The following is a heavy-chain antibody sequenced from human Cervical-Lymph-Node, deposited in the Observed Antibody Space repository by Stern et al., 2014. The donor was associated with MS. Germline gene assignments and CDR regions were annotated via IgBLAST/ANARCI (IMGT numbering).Heavy chain of an antibody. V-gene: IGHV3-11*01. Sequence: QVQLVESGGGLVKPAGSLRLSCAASVFSFNDSYMGWIRLAPAQGLAWVSYITTSATIKKSADSVKGSISIPTDKAKTQLSLQTNSLRAEDSDVYYCARVGAGDVFDIWGQGPTVTVSS. CDR2: ITTSATIK. CDR1: VFSFNDSY. CDR3: ARVGAGDVFDI. D-gene: IGHD3-3*01. J-gene: IGHJ3*02.